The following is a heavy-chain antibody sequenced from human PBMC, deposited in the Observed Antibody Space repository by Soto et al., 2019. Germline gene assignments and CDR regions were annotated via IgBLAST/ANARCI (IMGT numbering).Heavy chain of an antibody. V-gene: IGHV3-72*01. D-gene: IGHD3-3*01. J-gene: IGHJ3*02. CDR1: GFTFSDHY. CDR2: IRNKANSYTT. Sequence: EVQLVESGGGLVQPGGSLRLSCAVSGFTFSDHYMDWVRQAPGKGLEWVGHIRNKANSYTTEYAASVRGRFTISRDDTTNSLYLHMNSLITEDTAVYYCATGSGADYPFDIWGQGTMVTVSS. CDR3: ATGSGADYPFDI.